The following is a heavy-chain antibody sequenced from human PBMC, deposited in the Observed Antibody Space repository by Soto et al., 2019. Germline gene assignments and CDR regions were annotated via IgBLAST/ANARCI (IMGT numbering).Heavy chain of an antibody. D-gene: IGHD3-22*01. CDR2: IIPIFGTA. V-gene: IGHV1-69*01. CDR1: GGTFSSYA. Sequence: QVQLVQSGAEVKKPGSSVKVSCKASGGTFSSYAISWVRQAPGQGLEWMGGIIPIFGTANYAQKFQGRVTITADESTSTGYMELSSLRSEDTAVYYCARGTDYYDSSGYYCFDPWGQGTLVTVSS. J-gene: IGHJ5*02. CDR3: ARGTDYYDSSGYYCFDP.